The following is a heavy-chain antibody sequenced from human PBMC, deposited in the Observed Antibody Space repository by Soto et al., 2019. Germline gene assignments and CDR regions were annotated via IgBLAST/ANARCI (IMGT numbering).Heavy chain of an antibody. CDR2: INHSGST. CDR3: ARGRVQLWRDPNWFDP. Sequence: SETLSLTCTVSGGSISSTSYYWNWIRQPPGKGLEWIGEINHSGSTNYNPSLKSRVTISVDTSKNQFSLKLSSVTAADTAVYYCARGRVQLWRDPNWFDPWGQGTLVTVS. J-gene: IGHJ5*02. CDR1: GGSISSTSYY. V-gene: IGHV4-39*07. D-gene: IGHD5-18*01.